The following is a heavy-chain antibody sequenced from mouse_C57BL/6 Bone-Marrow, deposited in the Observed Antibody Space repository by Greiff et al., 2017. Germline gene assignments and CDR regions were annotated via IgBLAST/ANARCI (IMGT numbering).Heavy chain of an antibody. D-gene: IGHD2-4*01. CDR1: GYTFTDYY. J-gene: IGHJ3*01. V-gene: IGHV1-19*01. Sequence: VQLQQSGPVLVKPGASVKMSCKASGYTFTDYYMNWVKQSHGKSLEWIGVLNPYNGGTSYNQKFKGKATLTVDKSSSTAYMELNSLTSEDSAVYYCVYDYDVSWFADWGQGTLVTVSA. CDR2: LNPYNGGT. CDR3: VYDYDVSWFAD.